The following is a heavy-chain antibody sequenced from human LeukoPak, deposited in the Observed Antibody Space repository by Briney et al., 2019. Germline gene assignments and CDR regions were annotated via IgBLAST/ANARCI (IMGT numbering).Heavy chain of an antibody. V-gene: IGHV3-53*01. Sequence: PGGSLRLSCAASGFTVSSNYMSWVRQAPGKGLEWVSVIYSGGSTYYADSVKGRFTISRDNSKNTLYLQMNSLRAEDTAVYYCARGSGSYSDAFDIWGQGTMVTVSS. D-gene: IGHD1-26*01. J-gene: IGHJ3*02. CDR1: GFTVSSNY. CDR3: ARGSGSYSDAFDI. CDR2: IYSGGST.